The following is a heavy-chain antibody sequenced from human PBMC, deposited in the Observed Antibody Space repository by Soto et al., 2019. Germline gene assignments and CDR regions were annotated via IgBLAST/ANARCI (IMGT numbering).Heavy chain of an antibody. J-gene: IGHJ4*02. V-gene: IGHV3-74*01. CDR1: GFTFSSYW. CDR2: INTHGGRK. D-gene: IGHD2-8*01. Sequence: PGGSLRLSCAASGFTFSSYWMHWVRLAPGKGIFCLSTINTHGGRKTCANSVNSRLTISRDNAKNTLYLHMNSLRAEDTAVYYCARAPGYCTNGVCYTSDYWGQGTLVTVSS. CDR3: ARAPGYCTNGVCYTSDY.